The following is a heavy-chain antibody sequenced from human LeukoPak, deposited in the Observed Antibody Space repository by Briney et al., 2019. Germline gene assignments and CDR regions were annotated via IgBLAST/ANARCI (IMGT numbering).Heavy chain of an antibody. CDR3: AKNTMTTYQYYMDV. CDR2: IRYDGSNE. V-gene: IGHV3-30*02. J-gene: IGHJ6*03. D-gene: IGHD4-11*01. CDR1: GFTFSSSD. Sequence: GGSLSLSCAASGFTFSSSDIHWVRQAPGKGLEWVAFIRYDGSNENYADSVKGRFTISRDNSKNTLYLQMNSLRPEDTAVYYCAKNTMTTYQYYMDVWGKGTSVTISS.